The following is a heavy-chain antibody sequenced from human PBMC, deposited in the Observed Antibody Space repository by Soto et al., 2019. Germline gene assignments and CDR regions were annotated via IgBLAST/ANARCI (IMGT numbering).Heavy chain of an antibody. CDR3: ARDRPYGDPNWFDP. CDR2: LYDVDGS. Sequence: DVQLVESGGGLMQPGESLRLSCAASGLTVSGKKYVAWVRQAPGKGLEWVSALYDVDGSFYADSVKGRFTISRDTSKNTLYLQMNNLRPDDTAMYYCARDRPYGDPNWFDPWGQGTLVTVSS. V-gene: IGHV3-53*01. CDR1: GLTVSGKKY. D-gene: IGHD4-17*01. J-gene: IGHJ5*02.